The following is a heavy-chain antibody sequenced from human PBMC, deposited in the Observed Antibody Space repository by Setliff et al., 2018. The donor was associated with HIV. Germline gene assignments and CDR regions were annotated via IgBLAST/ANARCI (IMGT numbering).Heavy chain of an antibody. CDR1: GYTFTSYS. D-gene: IGHD3-9*01. J-gene: IGHJ4*02. Sequence: ASVKVSCKASGYTFTSYSMHWVRQAPGQRLEWMGWINAGNGNTKYSQKFQGRVTITGDTSASTVYMELSSLRSEDTAVYYCARDLSISNPYYDILTGPGVYWGQGTLVTVSS. CDR2: INAGNGNT. V-gene: IGHV1-3*01. CDR3: ARDLSISNPYYDILTGPGVY.